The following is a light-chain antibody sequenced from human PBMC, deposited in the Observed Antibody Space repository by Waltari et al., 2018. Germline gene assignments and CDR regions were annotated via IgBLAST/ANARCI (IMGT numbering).Light chain of an antibody. V-gene: IGKV3-20*01. CDR2: AAS. CDR3: QQQGSSPFT. Sequence: EIVLTQSPGTLSLSPGERATLSFRASQSVSSSSLAWDQQKPGQAPRLLIYAASRRATGIPDRIRGSGSETDFTLRLSSLGPEDFAVYYCQQQGSSPFTFGQGTKVEIK. CDR1: QSVSSSS. J-gene: IGKJ2*01.